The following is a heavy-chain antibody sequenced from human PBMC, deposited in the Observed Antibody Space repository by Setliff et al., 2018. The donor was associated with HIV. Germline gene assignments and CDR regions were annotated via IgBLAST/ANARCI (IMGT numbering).Heavy chain of an antibody. D-gene: IGHD3-16*02. CDR2: ISYTGRT. V-gene: IGHV4-59*08. Sequence: PSETLSLTCTVSGGSITGYYWGWIRQPPGKGLDWIGYISYTGRTNYNPSLKSRVTISGDTSKNHFSLKLSSVTAADTAVYYCARGNDSVWGSFRSPLKYFFDFWGQGTLVTVSS. CDR3: ARGNDSVWGSFRSPLKYFFDF. J-gene: IGHJ4*02. CDR1: GGSITGYY.